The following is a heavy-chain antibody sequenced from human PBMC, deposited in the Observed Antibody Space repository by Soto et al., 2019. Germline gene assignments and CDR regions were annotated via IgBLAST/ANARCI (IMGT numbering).Heavy chain of an antibody. Sequence: GESLKISCKGSGYNFASQWIGWVRQMPGKGLEWMGIIYPANSDTRYSPSFQGQVTISVDKSISTAYLQWSSLKASDTAMYYCAKRLGGTVVTNIFEGWAQGTLVTVSS. CDR2: IYPANSDT. V-gene: IGHV5-51*01. J-gene: IGHJ3*01. CDR1: GYNFASQW. CDR3: AKRLGGTVVTNIFEG. D-gene: IGHD3-16*01.